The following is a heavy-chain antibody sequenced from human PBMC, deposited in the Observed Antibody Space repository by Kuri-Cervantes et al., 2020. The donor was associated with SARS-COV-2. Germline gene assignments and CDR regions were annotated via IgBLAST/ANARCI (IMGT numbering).Heavy chain of an antibody. Sequence: SETLSLTCTVSGGSISSSTYFWGWIRQPPGKGLEWIGSTYSSGSTQYSPSLKSRVTISVDTSKNQFSPKLSSVTAADTAVYYCARDYSGGWGYWGQGTLVTVSS. CDR3: ARDYSGGWGY. CDR1: GGSISSSTYF. D-gene: IGHD1-26*01. CDR2: TYSSGST. J-gene: IGHJ4*02. V-gene: IGHV4-39*07.